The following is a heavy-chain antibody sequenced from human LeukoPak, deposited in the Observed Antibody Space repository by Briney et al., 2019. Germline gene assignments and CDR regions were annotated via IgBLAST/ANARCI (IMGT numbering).Heavy chain of an antibody. J-gene: IGHJ4*02. CDR2: IYYSGST. Sequence: SETLSLTCTVSGGSISSYYWGWIRQPPGKGLEWIGSIYYSGSTYYNPSLKSRVTISVDTSKNQFSLKLSSVTAADTAVYYCARRDSSAGYFDYWGQGTLVTVSS. D-gene: IGHD6-19*01. CDR1: GGSISSYY. CDR3: ARRDSSAGYFDY. V-gene: IGHV4-39*01.